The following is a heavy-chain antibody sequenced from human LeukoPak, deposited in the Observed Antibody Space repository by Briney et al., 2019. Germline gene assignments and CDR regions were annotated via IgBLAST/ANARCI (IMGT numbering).Heavy chain of an antibody. Sequence: SQTFSLTCAISGDSVSTNFAAWNWLRQSPSRGLEWLGRTYYRSKWINEYAISVQSRITISPDTSKNQFSLQLNFVTPEDTAVYYCAKEVSYYYESGGLIFDSWGQGTLVTVSS. D-gene: IGHD3-22*01. CDR1: GDSVSTNFAA. J-gene: IGHJ4*02. CDR3: AKEVSYYYESGGLIFDS. V-gene: IGHV6-1*01. CDR2: TYYRSKWIN.